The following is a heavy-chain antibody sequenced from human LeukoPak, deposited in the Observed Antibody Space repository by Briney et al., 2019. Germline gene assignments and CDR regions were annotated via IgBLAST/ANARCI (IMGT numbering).Heavy chain of an antibody. CDR2: LTRTGRTT. CDR1: GFTFNTHA. CDR3: AKDRPNFYEASGSYYKMKGDF. D-gene: IGHD3-10*01. J-gene: IGHJ4*02. Sequence: GGSLRLSCAASGFTFNTHAMSWVRQAPEKGLEWVPSLTRTGRTTYYADSVKGRFTISRDNLKNTVYLQMNSLRGEDTAIYYCAKDRPNFYEASGSYYKMKGDFWGQGTLVTVSS. V-gene: IGHV3-23*01.